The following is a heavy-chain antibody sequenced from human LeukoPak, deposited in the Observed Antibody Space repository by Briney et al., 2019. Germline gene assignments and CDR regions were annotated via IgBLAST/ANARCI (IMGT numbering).Heavy chain of an antibody. V-gene: IGHV1-69*13. D-gene: IGHD4-11*01. Sequence: ASVKVSCKASGGTFSSYAISWVRQAPGQGLEWMGGIIPIFGTANYAQKFQGRVTITADESTSTAYMELSGLRSEDTAVYYCARDRLTGMTTDAFDIWGQGTMVTVSS. CDR1: GGTFSSYA. J-gene: IGHJ3*02. CDR3: ARDRLTGMTTDAFDI. CDR2: IIPIFGTA.